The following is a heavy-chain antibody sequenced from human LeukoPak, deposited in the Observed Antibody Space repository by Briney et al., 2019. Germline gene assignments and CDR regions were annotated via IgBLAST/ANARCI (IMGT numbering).Heavy chain of an antibody. D-gene: IGHD5-12*01. CDR3: ARVRATTTGFDY. Sequence: PSETLSLTCAVYGGSFSGYYWSWIRQPPGKGLEWIGGINHSGSTNYNPSLKSRVTISVDTSKNQFSLKLSSVTAADTAVYYCARVRATTTGFDYWGQGTLVTVSS. V-gene: IGHV4-34*01. CDR2: INHSGST. J-gene: IGHJ4*02. CDR1: GGSFSGYY.